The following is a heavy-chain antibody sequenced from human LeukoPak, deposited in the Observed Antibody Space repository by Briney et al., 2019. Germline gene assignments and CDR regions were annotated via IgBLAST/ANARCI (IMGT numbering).Heavy chain of an antibody. CDR2: ISAYNGNT. J-gene: IGHJ6*03. CDR3: ARCRWELSGVYYYYYYMDV. V-gene: IGHV1-18*01. Sequence: ASVKVSCKASGYTFTSYGISWVRQAPGQGLEWMGWISAYNGNTNYAQRLQGRVTMTTDTSTSTAYMELRSLRSDDTAVYYRARCRWELSGVYYYYYYMDVWGKGTTVTVSS. CDR1: GYTFTSYG. D-gene: IGHD1-26*01.